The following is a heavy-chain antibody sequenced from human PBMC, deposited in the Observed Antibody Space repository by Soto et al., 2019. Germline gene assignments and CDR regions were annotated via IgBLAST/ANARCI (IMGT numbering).Heavy chain of an antibody. CDR2: IYYSGST. Sequence: PSETLSLTCTVSGGPISSGGYYWSWIRQHPGKGLEWIGYIYYSGSTYYNPSLKSRVTISVDTSKNQFSLKLSSVTAADTAVYYCARDGPYYYGSGSYRWFDPWGQGTLVTVSS. CDR3: ARDGPYYYGSGSYRWFDP. D-gene: IGHD3-10*01. CDR1: GGPISSGGYY. V-gene: IGHV4-31*03. J-gene: IGHJ5*02.